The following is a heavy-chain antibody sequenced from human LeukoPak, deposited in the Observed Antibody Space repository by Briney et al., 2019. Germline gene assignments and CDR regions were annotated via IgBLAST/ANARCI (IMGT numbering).Heavy chain of an antibody. V-gene: IGHV1-2*02. D-gene: IGHD3-22*01. J-gene: IGHJ4*02. CDR2: INPNSGGT. Sequence: GASVKVSCKASGYTFTGYYMHWVRQAPGQGLEWMRWINPNSGGTNYAQKFQGRVTMTRDTSISTAYMELSRLRSDDTAVYYCARSGVGAMIVAYYFDYWGQGTLVTVSS. CDR3: ARSGVGAMIVAYYFDY. CDR1: GYTFTGYY.